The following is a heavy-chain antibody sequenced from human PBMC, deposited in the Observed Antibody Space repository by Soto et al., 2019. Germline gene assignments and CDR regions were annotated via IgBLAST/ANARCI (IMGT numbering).Heavy chain of an antibody. Sequence: GGSLRLSCAASGFTFSSYWMSWVRQAPGKGLEWVANIKQDGSEKYYVDSVKGRFTISRDNAKNSLYLQMNSLRAEDKGFFFCCSGGGFWGGYYSGDFRGQGTLVTVSS. J-gene: IGHJ4*02. V-gene: IGHV3-7*01. CDR2: IKQDGSEK. CDR1: GFTFSSYW. D-gene: IGHD3-3*01. CDR3: CSGGGFWGGYYSGDF.